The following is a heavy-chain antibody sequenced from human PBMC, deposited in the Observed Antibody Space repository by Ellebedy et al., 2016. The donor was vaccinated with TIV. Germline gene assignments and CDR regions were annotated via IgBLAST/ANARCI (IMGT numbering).Heavy chain of an antibody. J-gene: IGHJ5*02. CDR2: IYQDGSTQ. Sequence: PGGSLRLSCVASGFSFRSYWMSWVRQAPGKGLEWVANIYQDGSTQYYVDSVKGRFTISRDNAKNSLFLQMNSLRVEDTAVYYCARIGSYGDYAVQVNSWFDRWGRGTLVSVSS. V-gene: IGHV3-7*01. D-gene: IGHD3-16*01. CDR1: GFSFRSYW. CDR3: ARIGSYGDYAVQVNSWFDR.